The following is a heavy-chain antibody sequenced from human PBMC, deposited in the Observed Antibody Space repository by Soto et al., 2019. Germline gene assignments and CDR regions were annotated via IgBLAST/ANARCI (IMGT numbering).Heavy chain of an antibody. CDR3: ARYRREAVAGYTLDH. CDR2: VYNSGST. D-gene: IGHD6-13*01. Sequence: SETLSLTCTVSGGSISSNYWTWIRQPPGKGLEWIGYVYNSGSTNYNPSLKSRVTISEDTSKSQFSLKVNSMTAADTAVYYCARYRREAVAGYTLDHWGQGMLVTVSS. CDR1: GGSISSNY. J-gene: IGHJ5*02. V-gene: IGHV4-59*01.